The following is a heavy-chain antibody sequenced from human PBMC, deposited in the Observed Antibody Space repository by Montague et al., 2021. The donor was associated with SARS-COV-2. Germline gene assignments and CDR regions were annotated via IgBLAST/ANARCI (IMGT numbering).Heavy chain of an antibody. CDR3: WRKGSGGSDLAY. J-gene: IGHJ4*02. V-gene: IGHV4-4*01. Sequence: ETLSLTCVVSGDSISTDNWWSSCLLPPGEGLVGVGENYHTGGTTYKPSRRSRVSMSVAKSWNQFSLRLTYVTAAATAIYCCWRKGSGGSDLAYWGQGTLVTVSS. D-gene: IGHD3-10*01. CDR2: NYHTGGT. CDR1: GDSISTDNW.